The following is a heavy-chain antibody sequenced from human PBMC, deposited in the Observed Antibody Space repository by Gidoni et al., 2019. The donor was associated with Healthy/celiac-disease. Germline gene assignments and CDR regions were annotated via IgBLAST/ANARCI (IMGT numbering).Heavy chain of an antibody. CDR2: IYWDDDK. CDR1: GFSLSTSGVG. V-gene: IGHV2-5*02. Sequence: QITLKESGPPLVKPTQTLTLTCTFSGFSLSTSGVGVGWIRQPPGKALEWLALIYWDDDKRYSPSLKSRLTITKDTSKNQVVLTMTNMDPVDTATYYCARRTTLFRGIVVEVFDYWGQGTLVTVSS. J-gene: IGHJ4*02. CDR3: ARRTTLFRGIVVEVFDY. D-gene: IGHD3-22*01.